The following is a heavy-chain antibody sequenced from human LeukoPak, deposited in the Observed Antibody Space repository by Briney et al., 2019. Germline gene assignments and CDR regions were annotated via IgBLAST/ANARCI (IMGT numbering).Heavy chain of an antibody. CDR3: AGAKSLRDMATSQGS. V-gene: IGHV1-69*13. D-gene: IGHD5-24*01. CDR1: GGTFSSYA. CDR2: IIPIFGTA. J-gene: IGHJ5*02. Sequence: SVKVSCKASGGTFSSYAISWVRQAPGQGLEWMGGIIPIFGTAKYAQRFQGRVTMTADESTSTAYMELSSLRSEDTPVYYCAGAKSLRDMATSQGSWGQGTLVTVSS.